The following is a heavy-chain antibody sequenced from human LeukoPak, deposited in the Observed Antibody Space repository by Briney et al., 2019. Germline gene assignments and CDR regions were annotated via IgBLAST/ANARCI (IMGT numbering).Heavy chain of an antibody. CDR1: GGSISSYY. CDR2: VYSSGST. V-gene: IGHV4-4*07. Sequence: PSETLSLTCTVSGGSISSYYWSWIRQPAGKGLEWIGRVYSSGSTNYNPSLKSRVSISVDTSKNQFSLRLSSVTAADTAVYYCARGGYCGGDCYFYYWGQGTLVTVSS. J-gene: IGHJ4*02. D-gene: IGHD2-21*02. CDR3: ARGGYCGGDCYFYY.